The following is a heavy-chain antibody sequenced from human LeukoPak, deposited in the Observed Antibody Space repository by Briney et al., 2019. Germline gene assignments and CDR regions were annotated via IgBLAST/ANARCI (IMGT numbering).Heavy chain of an antibody. CDR2: IYYSGST. D-gene: IGHD2-15*01. Sequence: SETLSLTCTVSGGSISSYYWSWIRQPPGKGLEWIGYIYYSGSTNYNPSLKSRVTISVDTSKNQFSLKLRSVTAADTAVYYCARVTGYVMEDNFDYWGQGTLVTVSS. CDR1: GGSISSYY. V-gene: IGHV4-59*01. CDR3: ARVTGYVMEDNFDY. J-gene: IGHJ4*02.